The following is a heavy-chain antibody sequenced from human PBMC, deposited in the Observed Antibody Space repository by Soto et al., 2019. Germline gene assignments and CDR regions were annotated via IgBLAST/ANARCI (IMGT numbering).Heavy chain of an antibody. V-gene: IGHV4-31*11. D-gene: IGHD3-3*01. CDR2: MYHSGVT. CDR1: GVSISGGGSY. CDR3: ARAINDFWSGFSYYFDY. Sequence: SSETLSLTCAVSGVSISGGGSYWGWIRQHPGKGLEWIAYMYHSGVTYSNPSLKSRLTVSVDTSKNQFSLYLSSVTAADTAVYYCARAINDFWSGFSYYFDYWGQGTLVTVSS. J-gene: IGHJ4*02.